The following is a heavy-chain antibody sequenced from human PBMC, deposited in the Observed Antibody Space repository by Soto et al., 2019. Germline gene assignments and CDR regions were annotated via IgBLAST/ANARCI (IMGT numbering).Heavy chain of an antibody. J-gene: IGHJ4*02. CDR1: GDSITTRY. Sequence: SETLSLTCTVSGDSITTRYWSWIRQPPGKGLEWIGYIYSTGDNYNPSLMSRASMSLDTSKNLFSLRLRSVTAADTAVYYCAGGDHWRLVDYWGRGNLVTVSS. D-gene: IGHD3-16*01. CDR3: AGGDHWRLVDY. CDR2: IYSTGD. V-gene: IGHV4-4*09.